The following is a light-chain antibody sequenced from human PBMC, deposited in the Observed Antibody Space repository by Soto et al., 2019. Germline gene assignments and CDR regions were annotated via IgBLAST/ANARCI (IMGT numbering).Light chain of an antibody. J-gene: IGKJ1*01. Sequence: DSQTTQSPSALSGSVGDRVAITCRASQTISSWLAWYQQKPGKAPKLLIYKASTLKSGVPSRFSGSGSGTEFTLTISSLQPDDFATYYCQHYNSYSEAFGQGTKVDIK. CDR3: QHYNSYSEA. V-gene: IGKV1-5*03. CDR1: QTISSW. CDR2: KAS.